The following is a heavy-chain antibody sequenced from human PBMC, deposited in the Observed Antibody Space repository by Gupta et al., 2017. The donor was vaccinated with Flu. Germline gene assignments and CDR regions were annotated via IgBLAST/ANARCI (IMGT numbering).Heavy chain of an antibody. CDR1: GFNFGDYY. Sequence: QVQLVESGGALVKPGRSLRLSCAASGFNFGDYYMSWIRQAPGKGLEWGSYISSGSRTINYADSVKGRFTISRDDAYKALYLQMNSLRDEDTAIYYCARDRSGAFSNYGMDVWGQGTTVTVSS. CDR2: ISSGSRTI. J-gene: IGHJ6*02. CDR3: ARDRSGAFSNYGMDV. D-gene: IGHD1-26*01. V-gene: IGHV3-11*01.